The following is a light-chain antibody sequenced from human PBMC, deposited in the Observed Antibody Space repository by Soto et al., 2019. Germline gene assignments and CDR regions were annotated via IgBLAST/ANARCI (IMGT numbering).Light chain of an antibody. V-gene: IGKV3-15*01. Sequence: EIVMTQSPATLSASPGERATLACSASPSVSSTLAWSQQKPGQAPRLLIYGVSTRATGPPARFSGSGSGTYFTLNISSLQSEDFAVYYSQQYNNWHPITFGQGTRLEIK. CDR2: GVS. J-gene: IGKJ5*01. CDR1: PSVSST. CDR3: QQYNNWHPIT.